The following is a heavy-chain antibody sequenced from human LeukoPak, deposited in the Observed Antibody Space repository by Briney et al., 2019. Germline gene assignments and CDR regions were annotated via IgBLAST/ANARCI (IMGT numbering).Heavy chain of an antibody. D-gene: IGHD3-10*01. CDR3: GSGLTDS. Sequence: SETLSLTCTVSGGSITSSSYYWGWIRQPPGQGLEWIGTIYSSGSTYCNPSLKSRVTISSDTSKNQFSLKLSSVTAADTAVYYCGSGLTDSWGHGILVTVSS. J-gene: IGHJ5*01. CDR1: GGSITSSSYY. V-gene: IGHV4-39*01. CDR2: IYSSGST.